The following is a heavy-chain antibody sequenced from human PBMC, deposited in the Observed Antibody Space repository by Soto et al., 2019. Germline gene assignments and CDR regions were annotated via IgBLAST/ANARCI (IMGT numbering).Heavy chain of an antibody. Sequence: VGSLRLSCAASGFTFSSYSMNWVRQAPGKGLEWVSSISSSSSYIYYADSVKGRFTISRDNAKNSLYLQMNSLRAEDTAVYYCARDPLGDYDILTGRFDYWGQGTLVNVSS. D-gene: IGHD3-9*01. V-gene: IGHV3-21*01. CDR1: GFTFSSYS. J-gene: IGHJ4*02. CDR2: ISSSSSYI. CDR3: ARDPLGDYDILTGRFDY.